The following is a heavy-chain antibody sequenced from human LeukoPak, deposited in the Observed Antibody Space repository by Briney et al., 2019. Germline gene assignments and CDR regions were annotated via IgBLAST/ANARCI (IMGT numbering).Heavy chain of an antibody. D-gene: IGHD3-10*01. V-gene: IGHV4-39*01. J-gene: IGHJ4*02. CDR3: ASRSGGDY. CDR1: GASISSNNYY. CDR2: FYYPGST. Sequence: SETLSLTCTVSGASISSNNYYWAWIRQPPGKGLEWIGSFYYPGSTYYNPSLKSRVTISIDASRNQFSLNLSSVTAADTAVYYCASRSGGDYWGQGTLVTVSS.